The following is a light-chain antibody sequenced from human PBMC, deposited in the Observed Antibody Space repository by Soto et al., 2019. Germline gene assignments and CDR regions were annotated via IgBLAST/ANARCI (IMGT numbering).Light chain of an antibody. Sequence: DVQMTQSPSTLSASVGDRVTITCRASQNIGTWLAWYQQVPGKAPKLLIFDASTLEGGVPPRFTGSGSGTEFSLTISNLQPDDSATYYCQQYNDYSGMFGQGTKVDIK. CDR1: QNIGTW. J-gene: IGKJ1*01. CDR2: DAS. CDR3: QQYNDYSGM. V-gene: IGKV1-5*01.